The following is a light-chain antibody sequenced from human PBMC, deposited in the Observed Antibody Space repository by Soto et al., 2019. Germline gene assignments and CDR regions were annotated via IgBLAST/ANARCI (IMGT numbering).Light chain of an antibody. J-gene: IGLJ2*01. CDR2: YDS. Sequence: SYELTQPPSVSVDPGKTARITCGGNNIGSKSVHWYQQKPGQAPVLVIYYDSDRPSGIPERFSGSNSGNTATLTISRVEAGDEADYYCQVWDSDVVFGGGTKLTVL. CDR1: NIGSKS. CDR3: QVWDSDVV. V-gene: IGLV3-21*04.